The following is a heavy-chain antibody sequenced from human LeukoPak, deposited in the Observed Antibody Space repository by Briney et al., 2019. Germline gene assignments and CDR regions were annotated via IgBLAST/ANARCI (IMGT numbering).Heavy chain of an antibody. D-gene: IGHD6-6*01. CDR1: GFTFSDSY. CDR3: TRDPRHFDS. V-gene: IGHV3-11*04. Sequence: GGSLRLSCAASGFTFSDSYMTWVRQAPGKGVEWVAYISGSGHDINYSDSVKGRFTISRDNAKNSLYLQMSSLRAEDTAVYYCTRDPRHFDSCGQGTLVTVSS. CDR2: ISGSGHDI. J-gene: IGHJ5*01.